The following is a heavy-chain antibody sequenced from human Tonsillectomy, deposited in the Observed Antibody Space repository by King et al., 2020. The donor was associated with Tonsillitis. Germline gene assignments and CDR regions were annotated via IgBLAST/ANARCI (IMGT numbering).Heavy chain of an antibody. Sequence: QLVQSGAEVKKPGASVKVSCKASGYTFTGHYMHWVRQAPGQGLEWMGWINPNSGGTNYAQKFQGTVTMTRDTSISTAYMELSRLRSDDTAVYYCASGGYCSGGTCYPDYGMDVWGPGTTVTVSS. CDR2: INPNSGGT. CDR1: GYTFTGHY. V-gene: IGHV1-2*02. J-gene: IGHJ6*02. D-gene: IGHD2-15*01. CDR3: ASGGYCSGGTCYPDYGMDV.